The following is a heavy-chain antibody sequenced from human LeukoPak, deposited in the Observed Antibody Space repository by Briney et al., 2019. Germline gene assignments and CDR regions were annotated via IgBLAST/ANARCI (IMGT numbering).Heavy chain of an antibody. J-gene: IGHJ4*02. V-gene: IGHV4-34*01. CDR1: GGSFSGYY. D-gene: IGHD6-19*01. CDR3: ASMSYSSGWYRFDY. Sequence: SETLSLTCAVYGGSFSGYYWSWIRQPPGKGLEWIGEINHSGSTNYNPSLKSRVTISVDTSKNQFSLKLSSVTAADTAAYYCASMSYSSGWYRFDYWGQGTLVTVSS. CDR2: INHSGST.